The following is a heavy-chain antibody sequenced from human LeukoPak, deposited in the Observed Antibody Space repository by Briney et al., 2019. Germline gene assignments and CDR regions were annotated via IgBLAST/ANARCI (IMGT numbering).Heavy chain of an antibody. CDR1: GGTFSSYA. V-gene: IGHV1-69*05. Sequence: SVKVSCKASGGTFSSYAISWVRQAPGQGLEWMGRIIPIFGTANYAQKFQGRVTITTDESTSTAYMELSSLRSEDTAVYYCARDYDFWSGYYPYWGQGTLVTVSS. D-gene: IGHD3-3*01. CDR3: ARDYDFWSGYYPY. J-gene: IGHJ4*02. CDR2: IIPIFGTA.